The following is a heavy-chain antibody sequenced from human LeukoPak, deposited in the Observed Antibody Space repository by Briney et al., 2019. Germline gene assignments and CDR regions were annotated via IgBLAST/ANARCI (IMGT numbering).Heavy chain of an antibody. Sequence: SETLSLTCAVYGGSFSGYYWSWIRQPPGKGLEWIGEIDHSGSTNYNPSLKGRVTISVDTSKNQFSLKLSSVTAADTAVYYCARGDTTVTTGDAFDIWGQGTMVTVSS. CDR3: ARGDTTVTTGDAFDI. J-gene: IGHJ3*02. CDR2: IDHSGST. V-gene: IGHV4-34*01. CDR1: GGSFSGYY. D-gene: IGHD4-17*01.